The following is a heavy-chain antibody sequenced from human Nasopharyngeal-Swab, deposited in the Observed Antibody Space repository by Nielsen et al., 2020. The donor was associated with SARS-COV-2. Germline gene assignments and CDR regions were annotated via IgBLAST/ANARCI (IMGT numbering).Heavy chain of an antibody. D-gene: IGHD2-8*01. CDR3: ARRRYATVDY. V-gene: IGHV4-39*01. J-gene: IGHJ4*02. CDR1: GGSISSSSYY. CDR2: IYYGGST. Sequence: SQTLSLTCTVSGGSISSSSYYWGWIRQPPGKGLEWIGSIYYGGSTYYNPSLKSRVTISVDTSKNQFSLKLSSVTAADTAVYYCARRRYATVDYWGQGTLVTVSS.